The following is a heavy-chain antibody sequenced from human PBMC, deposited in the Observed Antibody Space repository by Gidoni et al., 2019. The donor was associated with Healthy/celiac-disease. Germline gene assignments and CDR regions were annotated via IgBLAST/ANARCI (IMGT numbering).Heavy chain of an antibody. V-gene: IGHV5-51*01. Sequence: EVQLVQSGAEVKKPWESLKISCKGSGSSFTIYWIGWVRQIPGKGLDWMGIIYPVDSDTRYSQSFQGQVTISADKSISTAYLQWSSLKASDTAMYYCERSVAVAGNYYDYGMDVWSQGTTVTVSS. CDR3: ERSVAVAGNYYDYGMDV. CDR2: IYPVDSDT. J-gene: IGHJ6*02. CDR1: GSSFTIYW. D-gene: IGHD6-19*01.